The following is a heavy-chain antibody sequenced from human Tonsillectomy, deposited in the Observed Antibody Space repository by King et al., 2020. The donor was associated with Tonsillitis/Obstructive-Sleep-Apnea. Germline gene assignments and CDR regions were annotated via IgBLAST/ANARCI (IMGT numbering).Heavy chain of an antibody. J-gene: IGHJ4*02. CDR3: ATLGLGIGADYFDY. Sequence: QLQESGPGLVKPSETLSLTCIVSGGSIGSSDYYWGWIRQPPGKGLEWIGSINYRGTTYYNPSLKSPVTISVDTSKSQFSLKLNSVTAADTAVYYCATLGLGIGADYFDYWGQGALVTVSS. CDR1: GGSIGSSDYY. V-gene: IGHV4-39*01. D-gene: IGHD7-27*01. CDR2: INYRGTT.